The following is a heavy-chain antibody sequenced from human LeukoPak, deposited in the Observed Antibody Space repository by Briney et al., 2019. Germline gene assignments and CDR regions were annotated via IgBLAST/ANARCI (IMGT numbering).Heavy chain of an antibody. D-gene: IGHD3-3*01. CDR1: GFTFTIFG. J-gene: IGHJ3*02. V-gene: IGHV3-23*01. Sequence: GGSLRLSCAASGFTFTIFGMSWVRQAPGKGLEWVSAISGSGGSTYYADSVKGRFTISRDNSKNTLYLQMNSLRAEDTAVYYCAKVDDFWSGPRAFDIWGQGTMVTVSS. CDR3: AKVDDFWSGPRAFDI. CDR2: ISGSGGST.